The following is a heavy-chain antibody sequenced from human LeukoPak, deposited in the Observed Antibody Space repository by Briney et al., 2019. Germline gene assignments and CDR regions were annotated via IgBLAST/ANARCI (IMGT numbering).Heavy chain of an antibody. J-gene: IGHJ4*02. D-gene: IGHD3-16*01. CDR2: IYYSGST. Sequence: PSETLSLTCTVSGGSISSGGNYWGWIRQHPGKGLEWIGYIYYSGSTYYNPSLKSRITISLDTSKNQFSLKLSSVTAADTAVYYCATRGGGFTYYFDSWGQGTLVTVSS. CDR1: GGSISSGGNY. V-gene: IGHV4-31*03. CDR3: ATRGGGFTYYFDS.